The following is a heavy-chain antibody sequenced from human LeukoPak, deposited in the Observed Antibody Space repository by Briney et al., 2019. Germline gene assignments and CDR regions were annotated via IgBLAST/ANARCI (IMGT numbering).Heavy chain of an antibody. Sequence: GGSLRLSCAASGFTFDDYGMSWVRQAPGKGLEWVSGINWNGGSTGYVDSVKGRFTISRDSAKNSLYLQMNSLRAEDTALYYCARGSGWPRAYFDYWGQGTLVTVSS. CDR3: ARGSGWPRAYFDY. D-gene: IGHD6-19*01. J-gene: IGHJ4*02. CDR2: INWNGGST. V-gene: IGHV3-20*04. CDR1: GFTFDDYG.